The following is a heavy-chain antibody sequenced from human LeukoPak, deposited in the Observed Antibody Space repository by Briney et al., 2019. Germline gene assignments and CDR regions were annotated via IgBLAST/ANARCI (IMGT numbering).Heavy chain of an antibody. CDR3: ARDPTTVTKGFDI. J-gene: IGHJ3*02. V-gene: IGHV4-38-2*02. CDR1: GYSISSGYY. CDR2: IYHSGST. Sequence: SETLSLTCTVSGYSISSGYYWGWIRPPPGKGLEWIASIYHSGSTYYNPSLKSRVTISVDTSKKRFSLKLSSVTAADTAVYYCARDPTTVTKGFDIWGQGTLGTVSP. D-gene: IGHD4-17*01.